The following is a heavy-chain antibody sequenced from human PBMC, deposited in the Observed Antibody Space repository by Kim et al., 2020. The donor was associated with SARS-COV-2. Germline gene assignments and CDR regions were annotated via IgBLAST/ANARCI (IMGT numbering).Heavy chain of an antibody. CDR1: GGSISSYY. CDR3: ARAVNGGYFGYFDY. V-gene: IGHV4-59*13. CDR2: IYYSGST. Sequence: SETLSLTCTVSGGSISSYYWSWIRQPPGKGLEWIGYIYYSGSTNYNPSLKSRVTISVDTSKNQFSLKLSSVTAADTAVYYCARAVNGGYFGYFDYWGQGTLVTVSS. J-gene: IGHJ4*02. D-gene: IGHD5-12*01.